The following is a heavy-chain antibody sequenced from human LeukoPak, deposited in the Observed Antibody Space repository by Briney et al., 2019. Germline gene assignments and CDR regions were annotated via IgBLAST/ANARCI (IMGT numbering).Heavy chain of an antibody. CDR3: ARSAR. CDR2: INQDGSAQ. Sequence: GGSLILSCAASGFTSGTYWMSWVRQAPGKGLELVANINQDGSAQYYVDSVKGRFTISRDNAKSSLYLQMNSLRAEDTAVYYCARSARWGQGTLVTVSS. CDR1: GFTSGTYW. J-gene: IGHJ4*02. V-gene: IGHV3-7*01.